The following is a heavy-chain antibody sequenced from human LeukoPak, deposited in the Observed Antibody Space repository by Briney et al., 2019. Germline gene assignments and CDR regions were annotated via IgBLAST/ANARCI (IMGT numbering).Heavy chain of an antibody. Sequence: SETLSLTCAVYGGSFSGYYWSWIRQPPGKGLEWIGEINHSGSTNYNPSLKSRVTISVDTSKNQFSLKLSSVTAADTAVYYCAREGGPSSCWYIDYWGQGTLVTVSS. CDR3: AREGGPSSCWYIDY. CDR2: INHSGST. CDR1: GGSFSGYY. D-gene: IGHD6-19*01. V-gene: IGHV4-34*01. J-gene: IGHJ4*02.